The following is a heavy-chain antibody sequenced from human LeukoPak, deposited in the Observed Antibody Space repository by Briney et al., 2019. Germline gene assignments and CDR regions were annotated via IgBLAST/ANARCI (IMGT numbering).Heavy chain of an antibody. Sequence: SETLSLTCTVSGGSISSSSYYWGWIRQPPGKGLEWIGSIYYSGSTYYNPSLKSRVTISVDTSKNQFSLKLSSVTAADTAVYYCARRGLVATISDAFDIWGQGTMVTVSS. D-gene: IGHD5-12*01. CDR3: ARRGLVATISDAFDI. J-gene: IGHJ3*02. CDR2: IYYSGST. V-gene: IGHV4-39*01. CDR1: GGSISSSSYY.